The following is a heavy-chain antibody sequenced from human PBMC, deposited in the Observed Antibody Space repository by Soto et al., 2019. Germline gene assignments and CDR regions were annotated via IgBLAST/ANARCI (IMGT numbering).Heavy chain of an antibody. J-gene: IGHJ5*02. CDR2: IYCGWST. D-gene: IGHD3-22*01. CDR1: GCSIITTNYY. V-gene: IGHV4-39*07. CDR3: ARGTGYYDRSGIRFDP. Sequence: SETLSVTCTASGCSIITTNYYWAWIGQAPGKGLEWVGSIYCGWSTYYNPSLTSRVTISVDASKNQFSLKLSSVTAADTAVYYGARGTGYYDRSGIRFDPWGQGTLATVSS.